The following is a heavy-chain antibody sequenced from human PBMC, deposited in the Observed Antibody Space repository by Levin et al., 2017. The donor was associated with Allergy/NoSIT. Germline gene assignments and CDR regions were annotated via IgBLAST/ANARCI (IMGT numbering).Heavy chain of an antibody. D-gene: IGHD3-16*02. Sequence: PGGSLRLSCAASGFTFSSYAMHWVRQAPGKGLEWVAVISYDGSNKYYADSVKGRFTISRDNSKNTLYLQMNSLRAEDTAVYYCARDAPIAYYDYVWGSYRFSWFDPWGQGTLVTVSS. J-gene: IGHJ5*02. V-gene: IGHV3-30-3*01. CDR1: GFTFSSYA. CDR2: ISYDGSNK. CDR3: ARDAPIAYYDYVWGSYRFSWFDP.